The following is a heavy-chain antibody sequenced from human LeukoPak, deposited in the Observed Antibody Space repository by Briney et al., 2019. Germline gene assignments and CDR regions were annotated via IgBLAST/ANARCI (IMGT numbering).Heavy chain of an antibody. J-gene: IGHJ6*02. CDR2: IYSGGST. CDR3: ASTVTTPYYYYGMDV. D-gene: IGHD4-17*01. CDR1: GFTVSSNY. Sequence: GGSLRLSCAASGFTVSSNYMSWVRQAPGKGPEWVSVIYSGGSTYYADSVKGRFTISRDNSKNTLYLQMNSLRAEDTAVYYCASTVTTPYYYYGMDVWGQGTTVTVSS. V-gene: IGHV3-66*01.